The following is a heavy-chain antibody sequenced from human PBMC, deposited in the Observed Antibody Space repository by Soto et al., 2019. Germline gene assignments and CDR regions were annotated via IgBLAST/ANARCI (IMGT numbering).Heavy chain of an antibody. CDR2: IWYDGSNK. V-gene: IGHV3-33*01. J-gene: IGHJ6*03. CDR3: ARDSAVTTYPYYYMDV. D-gene: IGHD4-17*01. CDR1: GFTFSSYG. Sequence: QVQLVESGGGVVQPGRSLRLSCAASGFTFSSYGMHWVRQAPGKGLEWVAVIWYDGSNKYYADSVKGRFTISRDNSKNTLYLQMNGLRAEDTAVYYCARDSAVTTYPYYYMDVWGKGTTVTVSS.